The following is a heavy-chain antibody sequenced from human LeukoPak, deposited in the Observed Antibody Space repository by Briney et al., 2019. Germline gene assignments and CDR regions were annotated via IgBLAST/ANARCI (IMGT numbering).Heavy chain of an antibody. CDR3: ARHPRSGGGVLWYYFDY. V-gene: IGHV4-59*08. CDR1: GGSISSYY. CDR2: IYYSGST. J-gene: IGHJ4*02. Sequence: SETLSLTCTVSGGSISSYYWSWIRQPPGKGLEWIGYIYYSGSTNYNPSLKSRVTISVDTSKNQFSLKLSSVTAADTAVYYCARHPRSGGGVLWYYFDYWGQGTLVTVSS. D-gene: IGHD2-15*01.